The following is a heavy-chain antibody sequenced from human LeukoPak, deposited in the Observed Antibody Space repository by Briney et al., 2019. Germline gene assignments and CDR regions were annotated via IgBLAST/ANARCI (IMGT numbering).Heavy chain of an antibody. CDR2: INHSGST. D-gene: IGHD2-2*01. J-gene: IGHJ6*02. CDR3: ARGPLKTLQVPQYYGMDV. V-gene: IGHV4-34*01. CDR1: GGSFSGYY. Sequence: SETLSLTCAVYGGSFSGYYWSWIRQPPGKGLEWIGEINHSGSTNYNPSLKSRVTISVDTSKNQFSLKLSPVTAADTAVYYCARGPLKTLQVPQYYGMDVWGQGTTVTVSS.